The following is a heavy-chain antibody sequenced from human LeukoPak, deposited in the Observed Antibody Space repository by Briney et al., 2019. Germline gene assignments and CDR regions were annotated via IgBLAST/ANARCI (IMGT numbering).Heavy chain of an antibody. CDR1: GFTFSNSA. J-gene: IGHJ4*02. CDR3: ARAFYDFLTGYPAYFDY. V-gene: IGHV3-23*01. CDR2: ISGSGGST. D-gene: IGHD3-9*01. Sequence: GGSLRLSCAASGFTFSNSALSWVRQAPGKGLEWVSDISGSGGSTYYADSVKGRFTISRDNAKNSLYLQMNSLRAEDTAVYYCARAFYDFLTGYPAYFDYWGQGTLVTVSS.